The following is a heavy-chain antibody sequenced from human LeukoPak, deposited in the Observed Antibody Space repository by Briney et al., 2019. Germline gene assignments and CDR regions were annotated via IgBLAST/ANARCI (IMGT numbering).Heavy chain of an antibody. Sequence: GGSLRLSCAASGFTFSSYAMSWVRQAPGKGLEWVSAISGSGGSTYYADSVKGRFTISRDNAKNSLYLQMNSLRAEDTALYYCAKDGKYSSSWLNEDYYYYGMDVWGQGTTVTVSS. D-gene: IGHD6-13*01. CDR2: ISGSGGST. CDR1: GFTFSSYA. V-gene: IGHV3-23*01. CDR3: AKDGKYSSSWLNEDYYYYGMDV. J-gene: IGHJ6*02.